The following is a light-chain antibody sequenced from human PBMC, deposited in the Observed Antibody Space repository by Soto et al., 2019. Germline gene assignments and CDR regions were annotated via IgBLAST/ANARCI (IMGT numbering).Light chain of an antibody. V-gene: IGLV1-51*01. CDR1: SSNIGGNY. J-gene: IGLJ2*01. CDR2: DND. Sequence: QSVLTQPPSVSAAPGQRVIISCSGGSSNIGGNYVAWYRQFPGTAPQLIIYDNDKRPSGIPDRLYGSKSGTSATLVITGLQSGDEADYYCETWDNSLSAVVFGGGTKLTVL. CDR3: ETWDNSLSAVV.